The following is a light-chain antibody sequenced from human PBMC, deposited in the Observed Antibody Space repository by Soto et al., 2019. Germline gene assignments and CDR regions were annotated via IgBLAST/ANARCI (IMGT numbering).Light chain of an antibody. J-gene: IGKJ1*01. V-gene: IGKV3-15*01. CDR3: QQYNYWPWT. Sequence: EVLMTQSPGTLSVSPGERVTLSCRASQSVSSKLVWYQRKPGQAPRLLIYDSSTRVTGVPGRFSGSGSGTEFTLTISCLQSEDFAVYYCQQYNYWPWTFGQGTKVEIK. CDR1: QSVSSK. CDR2: DSS.